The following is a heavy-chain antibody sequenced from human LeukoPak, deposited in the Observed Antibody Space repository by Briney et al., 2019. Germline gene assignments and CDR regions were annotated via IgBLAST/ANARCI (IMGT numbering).Heavy chain of an antibody. CDR2: IRYDGSNK. Sequence: GGSLRLSCAASGFTFSSYGMHWVRQAPGKGLEWVAFIRYDGSNKYYADSVKGRFTIFRDNSKNTLYLQMNSLRAEDTAVYYCAKTYYDFWSGYSYYFDYWGQGTLVTVSS. V-gene: IGHV3-30*02. J-gene: IGHJ4*02. CDR3: AKTYYDFWSGYSYYFDY. CDR1: GFTFSSYG. D-gene: IGHD3-3*01.